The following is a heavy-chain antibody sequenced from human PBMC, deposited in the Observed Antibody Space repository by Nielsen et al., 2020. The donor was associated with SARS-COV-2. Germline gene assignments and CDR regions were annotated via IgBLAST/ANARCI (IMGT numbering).Heavy chain of an antibody. Sequence: WVRQAPGQGLEWMGRIIPILGIANYAQKFQGRVTITADESTSTAYMELSSLRSEDTAVYYCASPLRYFDWYRAFDIWGQGTMVTVSS. V-gene: IGHV1-69*02. CDR3: ASPLRYFDWYRAFDI. D-gene: IGHD3-9*01. CDR2: IIPILGIA. J-gene: IGHJ3*02.